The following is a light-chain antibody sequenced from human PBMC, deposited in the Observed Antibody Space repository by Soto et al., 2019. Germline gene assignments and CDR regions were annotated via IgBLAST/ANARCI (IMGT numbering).Light chain of an antibody. J-gene: IGLJ1*01. CDR1: SSDVGGYNY. Sequence: QSALTQPASVSGSPGQSITISCTGTSSDVGGYNYVSWYQQHPGKAPKLMIYEVNNHPSGVSNRFSGSKSGNTASLTISGLQAEDEADDYCTSFTTSSTYVFGTGTKLTVL. V-gene: IGLV2-14*01. CDR3: TSFTTSSTYV. CDR2: EVN.